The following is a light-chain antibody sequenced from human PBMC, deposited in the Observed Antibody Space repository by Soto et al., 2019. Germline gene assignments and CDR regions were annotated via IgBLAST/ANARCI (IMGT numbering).Light chain of an antibody. CDR3: SSYTSSNTEV. J-gene: IGLJ1*01. Sequence: QSVLSQPASVSGCPGQSITISCTGTSSDVGGYNYVSWYQHHPGKAPKLMIYDVSTRPSGVSNRFSGSKSGNTASLTISGLQAEDEADYSCSSYTSSNTEVFGTGTKLTVL. V-gene: IGLV2-14*03. CDR2: DVS. CDR1: SSDVGGYNY.